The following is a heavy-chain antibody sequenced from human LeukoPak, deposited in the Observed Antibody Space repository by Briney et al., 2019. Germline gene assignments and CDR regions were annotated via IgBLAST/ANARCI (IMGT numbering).Heavy chain of an antibody. CDR1: GYTFTGYY. CDR2: INPSGGST. D-gene: IGHD2-2*01. V-gene: IGHV1-46*01. Sequence: GASVKVSCKASGYTFTGYYMHWVRQAPGQGLEWMGIINPSGGSTSYAQKFQGRVTMTRDTSTSTVYMELSSLRSEDTAVYYCASAPLYQLVFDYWGQGTLVTVSS. CDR3: ASAPLYQLVFDY. J-gene: IGHJ4*02.